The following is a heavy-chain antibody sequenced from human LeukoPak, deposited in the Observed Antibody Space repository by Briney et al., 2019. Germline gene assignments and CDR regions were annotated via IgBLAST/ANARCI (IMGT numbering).Heavy chain of an antibody. Sequence: ASVKVSCKVSGYTFTSYGISWVRQAPGQGLEWMGWISAYNGNTNYAQKLQGRVTMTTDTSTSTAYMELRSLRSDDTAVYYCARDESSGYYPHYFDYWGQGTLVTVSS. J-gene: IGHJ4*02. D-gene: IGHD3-22*01. CDR1: GYTFTSYG. CDR3: ARDESSGYYPHYFDY. V-gene: IGHV1-18*01. CDR2: ISAYNGNT.